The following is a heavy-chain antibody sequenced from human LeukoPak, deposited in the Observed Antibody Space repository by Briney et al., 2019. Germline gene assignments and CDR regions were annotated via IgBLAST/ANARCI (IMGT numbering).Heavy chain of an antibody. V-gene: IGHV4-39*07. CDR3: ARGNTYGSYFGY. J-gene: IGHJ4*02. CDR1: GGSISSSGYY. CDR2: INHSGST. D-gene: IGHD1-26*01. Sequence: SETLSLTCTVSGGSISSSGYYWSWIRQPPGKGLEWIGEINHSGSTNYNPSLKSRVTISVDTSKNQFSLKLSSVTAADTAVYYCARGNTYGSYFGYWGQGTLVTVSS.